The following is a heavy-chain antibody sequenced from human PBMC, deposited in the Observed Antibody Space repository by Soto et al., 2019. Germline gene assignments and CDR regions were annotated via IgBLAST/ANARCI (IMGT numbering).Heavy chain of an antibody. CDR2: INPNSGAT. Sequence: ASVKVSCKPSGYTFTGYYIHWVRQAPGQGLEWMGWINPNSGATNYALKFQGRVTMTRDTSISAAYMELNSLTSDDTAVYYCARSRLTDYSIDYWGQGTLVT. J-gene: IGHJ4*02. CDR1: GYTFTGYY. D-gene: IGHD4-4*01. V-gene: IGHV1-2*02. CDR3: ARSRLTDYSIDY.